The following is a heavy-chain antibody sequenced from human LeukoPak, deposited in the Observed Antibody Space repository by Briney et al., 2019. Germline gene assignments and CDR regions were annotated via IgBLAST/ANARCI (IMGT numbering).Heavy chain of an antibody. J-gene: IGHJ5*02. Sequence: GGSLRLSCVASGVTFSKFAMSWVRQAPGKGLEWVSAMSSVTYYADSVKGRFTISRDDSKSTLFLQMSSLRAEDMAVYYCAKAFSSGSGGNHNRFDPWGQGTLVTVSS. V-gene: IGHV3-23*01. D-gene: IGHD3-10*01. CDR2: MSSVT. CDR1: GVTFSKFA. CDR3: AKAFSSGSGGNHNRFDP.